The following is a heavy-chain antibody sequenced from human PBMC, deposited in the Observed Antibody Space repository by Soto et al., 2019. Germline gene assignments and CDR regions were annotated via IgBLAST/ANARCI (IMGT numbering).Heavy chain of an antibody. CDR2: ITSDGSKK. V-gene: IGHV3-30-3*01. J-gene: IGHJ3*02. CDR3: ARTVASAGPDAFDI. Sequence: QVQLVESGGGVVQPGTSLIISCVGSGFTSSTYAMHWVRQAPGKGLQWVSVITSDGSKKYSADSVKGRFIISRDNYKNTLYLQMNTLRTEDTAVYYCARTVASAGPDAFDIWGQGTVLTVSS. CDR1: GFTSSTYA. D-gene: IGHD6-13*01.